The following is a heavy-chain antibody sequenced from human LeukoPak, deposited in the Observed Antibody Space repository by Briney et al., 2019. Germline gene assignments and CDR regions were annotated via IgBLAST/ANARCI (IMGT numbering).Heavy chain of an antibody. CDR3: ARDDDYGVLLGRGYGMDV. V-gene: IGHV3-30-3*01. CDR2: ISYDGSNK. J-gene: IGHJ6*02. CDR1: GFTFSSYA. D-gene: IGHD4-17*01. Sequence: PGGSLRLSCAASGFTFSSYAMHWVRQAPGKGLEWVAVISYDGSNKYYADSVKGRFTISRDNSKNTLYLQMNSLRAEDTAVYYCARDDDYGVLLGRGYGMDVWGQGTTVTVSS.